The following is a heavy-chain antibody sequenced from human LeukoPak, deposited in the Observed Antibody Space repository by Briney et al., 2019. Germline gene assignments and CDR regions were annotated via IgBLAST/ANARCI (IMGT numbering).Heavy chain of an antibody. CDR2: IIPILGIA. D-gene: IGHD5-24*01. Sequence: VASVKVSCKASGYTFTSYGISWVRQAPGQGLEWMGRIIPILGIANYAQKFQGRVTITADKSTSTAYMELSSLRSEDTAVYYCARAGPTSRDGYNFEDYWGQGTLVTVSS. CDR3: ARAGPTSRDGYNFEDY. CDR1: GYTFTSYG. J-gene: IGHJ4*02. V-gene: IGHV1-69*04.